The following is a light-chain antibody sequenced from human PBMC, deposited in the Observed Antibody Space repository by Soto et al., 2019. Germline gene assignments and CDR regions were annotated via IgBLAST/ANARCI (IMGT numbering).Light chain of an antibody. V-gene: IGLV2-14*01. CDR3: SSYTSSSTPWV. Sequence: QSVLTQPASASGSPGQSITISCTGTSSDVGRYNHVSWYQQHPGKAPKLMIFEVSGRPSGVSNRFSGSKSGNTASLTISGLQAEDEADYYCSSYTSSSTPWVFGGGTQLTVL. J-gene: IGLJ3*02. CDR2: EVS. CDR1: SSDVGRYNH.